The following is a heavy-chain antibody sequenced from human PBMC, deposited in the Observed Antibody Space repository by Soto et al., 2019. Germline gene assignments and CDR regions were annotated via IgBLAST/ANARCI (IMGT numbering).Heavy chain of an antibody. V-gene: IGHV3-21*01. CDR2: ISSSSSYI. Sequence: GGSLRLSCAASGFTFSSYSMNWVRQAPGKGLEWVSSISSSSSYIYYADSVKGRFTISRDNAKNSLYLQMNSLRAEDTAVYYCARDRGGGYSYGVYYYYGMDVWGQGTTVTVSS. CDR3: ARDRGGGYSYGVYYYYGMDV. D-gene: IGHD5-18*01. CDR1: GFTFSSYS. J-gene: IGHJ6*02.